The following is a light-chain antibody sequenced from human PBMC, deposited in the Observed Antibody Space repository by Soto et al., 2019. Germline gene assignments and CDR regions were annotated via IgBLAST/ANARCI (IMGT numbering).Light chain of an antibody. J-gene: IGLJ2*01. V-gene: IGLV2-14*01. CDR3: SSFTSSGAVV. Sequence: QSALTQPASVSGSPGQSITVSCTGSSSDVGAYKFVSWYQQHPGKAPTLMIYDVTNRPSGVSNRFSGSKSGNTASLTISGLQADDEADYYCSSFTSSGAVVFGGGTQLTVL. CDR2: DVT. CDR1: SSDVGAYKF.